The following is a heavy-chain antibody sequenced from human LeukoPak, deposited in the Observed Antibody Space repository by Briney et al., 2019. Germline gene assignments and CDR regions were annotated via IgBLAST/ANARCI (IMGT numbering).Heavy chain of an antibody. CDR2: IRSKAYGGTT. CDR3: SRDLSWSFDY. J-gene: IGHJ4*02. CDR1: GFTFGDYA. Sequence: GRSLRLSCSASGFTFGDYALSWVRQAPGKGLEWVGFIRSKAYGGTTEYAASVEGRFTISRDDSESIAYLQMNSPKTEDTAVYYCSRDLSWSFDYWGQGTLVTVSS. V-gene: IGHV3-49*04. D-gene: IGHD6-13*01.